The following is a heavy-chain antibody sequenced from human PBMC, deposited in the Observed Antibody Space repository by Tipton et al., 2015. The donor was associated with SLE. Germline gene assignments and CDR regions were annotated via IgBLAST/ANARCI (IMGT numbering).Heavy chain of an antibody. CDR1: RFSFSIYW. J-gene: IGHJ4*02. CDR3: AAGSSRSTDY. CDR2: ISDDGSST. V-gene: IGHV3-74*01. D-gene: IGHD6-13*01. Sequence: EASRFSFSIYWMHWVRQAPGKGLVWVSRISDDGSSTSYADSVKGRFTISRDNTKNTLYLEMNSLRVEDTAVYYCAAGSSRSTDYWGQGTLVSVSS.